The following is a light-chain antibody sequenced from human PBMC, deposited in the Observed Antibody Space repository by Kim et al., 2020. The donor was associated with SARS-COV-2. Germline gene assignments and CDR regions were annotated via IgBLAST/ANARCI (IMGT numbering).Light chain of an antibody. CDR3: AAWDDSLSGVV. J-gene: IGLJ3*02. CDR2: RND. V-gene: IGLV1-47*01. Sequence: GPRVTLSCSGINSNIGINSIYWYQPLPGTAPQLLVYRNDQRRSGVPDRISASKSGTSGSLAISGLRSEDEADYYCAAWDDSLSGVVFGGGTQLTVL. CDR1: NSNIGINS.